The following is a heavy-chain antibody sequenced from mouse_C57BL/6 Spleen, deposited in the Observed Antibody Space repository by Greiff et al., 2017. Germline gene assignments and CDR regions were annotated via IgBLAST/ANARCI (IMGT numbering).Heavy chain of an antibody. CDR2: ILPSIGRT. J-gene: IGHJ2*01. CDR3: ARGDYGNFFDY. D-gene: IGHD2-1*01. CDR1: DSEVFPIAY. Sequence: QVQLKESGSELRSPGSSVKLSCKDFDSEVFPIAYMSWVRQKPGHGFEWIGGILPSIGRTIYGEKCEDKATLDADTLSNTAYLELNSLTSEDSAIYYCARGDYGNFFDYWGQGTTLTVSS. V-gene: IGHV15-2*01.